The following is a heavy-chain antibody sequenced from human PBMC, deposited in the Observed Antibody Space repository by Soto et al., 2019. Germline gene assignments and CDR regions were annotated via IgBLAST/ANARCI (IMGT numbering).Heavy chain of an antibody. V-gene: IGHV1-69*01. D-gene: IGHD1-26*01. CDR2: IMPLYAKP. CDR3: ASLNNGSSGDGRIDV. Sequence: QVQLVQSGAEVKKPGSSVKVSCKASGGTFNTYTISWVRQVPGQGLAWMGGIMPLYAKPTYAQPFLGRLTIAADEHTSTVYMALSSLRSEDTALYYCASLNNGSSGDGRIDVWGRGTAVSVSS. J-gene: IGHJ6*02. CDR1: GGTFNTYT.